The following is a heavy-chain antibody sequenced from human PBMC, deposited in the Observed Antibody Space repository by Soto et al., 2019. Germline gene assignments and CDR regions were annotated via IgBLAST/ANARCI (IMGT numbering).Heavy chain of an antibody. J-gene: IGHJ4*02. CDR1: GGSLSYYY. D-gene: IGHD3-10*01. Sequence: WETLSLTCRVSGGSLSYYYWSGIRQPAGRGLEWIGRSFDSGITNYSPSLRSRITMSVDTSKNQFSLKLSSVTAADTAVYYCARGSLKFDFWGLGTLVTVSS. CDR2: SFDSGIT. CDR3: ARGSLKFDF. V-gene: IGHV4-4*07.